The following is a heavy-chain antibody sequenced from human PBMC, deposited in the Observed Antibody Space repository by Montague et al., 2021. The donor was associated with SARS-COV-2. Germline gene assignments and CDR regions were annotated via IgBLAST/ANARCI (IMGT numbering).Heavy chain of an antibody. CDR2: ISSSGDSI. D-gene: IGHD2-15*01. CDR1: GFTFNTYD. Sequence: SLRLSCAASGFTFNTYDMTWVRQAPGKGLEWVSVISSSGDSIHYVDSVKGRFTISRDNSKNTLFLEMNSLRAEDTAIYYCAKHCSGGTCYSSFYNFYSGMDVWGQGTTVTVSS. V-gene: IGHV3-23*01. J-gene: IGHJ6*02. CDR3: AKHCSGGTCYSSFYNFYSGMDV.